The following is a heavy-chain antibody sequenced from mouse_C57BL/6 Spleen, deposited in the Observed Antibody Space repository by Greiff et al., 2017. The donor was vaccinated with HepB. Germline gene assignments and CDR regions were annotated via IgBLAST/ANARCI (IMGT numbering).Heavy chain of an antibody. Sequence: EVQGVESGGGLVKPGGSLKLSCAASGFTFSDYGMHWVRQAPEKGLEWVAYISSGSSTIYYADTVKGRFTISRDNAKNTLFLQMTSLRSEDTAMYYCARRDSNYEEDAMDYWGQGTSVTVSS. J-gene: IGHJ4*01. D-gene: IGHD2-5*01. CDR2: ISSGSSTI. V-gene: IGHV5-17*01. CDR1: GFTFSDYG. CDR3: ARRDSNYEEDAMDY.